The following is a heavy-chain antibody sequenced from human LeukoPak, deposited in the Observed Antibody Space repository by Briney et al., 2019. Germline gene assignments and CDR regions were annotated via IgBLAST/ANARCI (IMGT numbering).Heavy chain of an antibody. CDR2: ISGSGGST. J-gene: IGHJ4*02. CDR1: GFTFSSYA. Sequence: PGGSLRLSCAASGFTFSSYAMSWVRQAPGKGLEWVSAISGSGGSTYYADSVKGRFTISRDNSKNTLYLQMNSLRAEDTAVYYCATIVGATGYFDYWGQGTLVTVSS. V-gene: IGHV3-23*01. D-gene: IGHD1-26*01. CDR3: ATIVGATGYFDY.